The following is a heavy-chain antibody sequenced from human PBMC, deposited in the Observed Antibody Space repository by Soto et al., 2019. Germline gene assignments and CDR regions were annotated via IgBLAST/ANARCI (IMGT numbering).Heavy chain of an antibody. J-gene: IGHJ4*02. CDR2: IYYSGST. Sequence: KPSETLSLTCTVSGGSISSGGYYWSWIRQHPGKGLEWIGYIYYSGSTYYNPSLKSRVTISVDTSKNQFSLKLSSVTAADTAVYYCARGPHGRPLDYWGQGTLVTVSS. CDR1: GGSISSGGYY. CDR3: ARGPHGRPLDY. V-gene: IGHV4-31*03.